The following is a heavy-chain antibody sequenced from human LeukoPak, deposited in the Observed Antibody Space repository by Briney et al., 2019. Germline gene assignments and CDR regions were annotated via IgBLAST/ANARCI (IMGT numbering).Heavy chain of an antibody. CDR1: GSTVSSNF. D-gene: IGHD2-21*02. V-gene: IGHV3-66*01. CDR2: IQSGGST. CDR3: ARGTATSSQPFDY. J-gene: IGHJ4*02. Sequence: PGGSLRLSCAASGSTVSSNFLTWVRQAPGKGLEWVSVIQSGGSTYYADSVKGRFTISRDSSKNMLFLQMNSLTAEDTAVYYCARGTATSSQPFDYWGQGTLVTVSS.